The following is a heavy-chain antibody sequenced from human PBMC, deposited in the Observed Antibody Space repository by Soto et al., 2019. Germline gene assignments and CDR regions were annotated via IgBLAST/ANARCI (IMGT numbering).Heavy chain of an antibody. J-gene: IGHJ6*02. D-gene: IGHD2-21*02. CDR2: INPSGGST. Sequence: QVQLVQSGAEVKKPGASVKVSCKASGYTFTSYYMHWVRQAPGQGLEWMGIINPSGGSTSYAQKFQSRVTMTRDTSTSTVYMELSSLRAEDTAVYYCARDPLIVVVTAIPGGMDVWGQGTTVTVSS. V-gene: IGHV1-46*01. CDR1: GYTFTSYY. CDR3: ARDPLIVVVTAIPGGMDV.